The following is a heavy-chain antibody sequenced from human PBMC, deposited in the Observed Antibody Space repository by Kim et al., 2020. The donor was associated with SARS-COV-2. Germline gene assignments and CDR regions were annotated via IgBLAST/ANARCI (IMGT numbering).Heavy chain of an antibody. D-gene: IGHD1-1*01. CDR1: GFTVSSNY. Sequence: GGSLRLSCAASGFTVSSNYMSWVRQAPGKGLEWVSVIYSGGSTYYADSVKGRFTISRDNSKNTLYLQMNSLRAEDTAVYYCAREARSGTIKPYYYYGMDVWGQGTTVTVSS. CDR2: IYSGGST. CDR3: AREARSGTIKPYYYYGMDV. J-gene: IGHJ6*02. V-gene: IGHV3-53*01.